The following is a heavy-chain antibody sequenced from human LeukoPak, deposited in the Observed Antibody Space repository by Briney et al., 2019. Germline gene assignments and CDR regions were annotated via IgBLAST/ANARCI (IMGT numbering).Heavy chain of an antibody. CDR3: ARDFPPGTTRLYYYYGMDV. CDR2: FDPEDGET. Sequence: GASVKVSCKVSGYTLTELSMHWVRQAPGKGPEWMGRFDPEDGETIYAQKFQGRVTMTEGTSTDTAYMELSSLRSEDTAVYYCARDFPPGTTRLYYYYGMDVWGQGTTVTVSS. V-gene: IGHV1-24*01. D-gene: IGHD1-7*01. J-gene: IGHJ6*02. CDR1: GYTLTELS.